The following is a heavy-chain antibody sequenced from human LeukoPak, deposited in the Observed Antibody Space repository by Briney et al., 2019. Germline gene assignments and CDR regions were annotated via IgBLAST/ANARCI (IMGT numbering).Heavy chain of an antibody. Sequence: GGSLRLSCAASGFTFSDYYMSWIRQAPGKGLEGVSYISSSGSTIYYADSVKGRFTISRDNAKNSLYLQMNSLRAEDTAVYYCARATTGGYCSGGSCYSHNWFDPWGQGTLVTVSS. J-gene: IGHJ5*02. CDR3: ARATTGGYCSGGSCYSHNWFDP. CDR1: GFTFSDYY. D-gene: IGHD2-15*01. V-gene: IGHV3-11*01. CDR2: ISSSGSTI.